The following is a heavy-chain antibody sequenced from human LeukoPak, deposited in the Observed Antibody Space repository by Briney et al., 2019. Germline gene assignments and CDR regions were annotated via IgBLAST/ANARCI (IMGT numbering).Heavy chain of an antibody. Sequence: SVKVSCKASGGTFSSYAISWVRQAPGQGLEWMGGIIPIFGTANYAQKFQGRVTITADKSTSTAYMELSSLRSEDTAVYYCARSIAAAVPGWFDPWGQGTLVTVSS. CDR1: GGTFSSYA. D-gene: IGHD6-13*01. CDR2: IIPIFGTA. J-gene: IGHJ5*02. CDR3: ARSIAAAVPGWFDP. V-gene: IGHV1-69*06.